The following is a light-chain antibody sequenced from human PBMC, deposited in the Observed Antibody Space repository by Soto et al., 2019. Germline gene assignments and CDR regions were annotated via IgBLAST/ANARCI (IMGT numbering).Light chain of an antibody. V-gene: IGKV3-15*01. CDR2: GAS. J-gene: IGKJ1*01. CDR1: QSVTTN. CDR3: QQSHTFWT. Sequence: IVMTQSPDTLSVSPGERATLSCRASQSVTTNMAWYQQKPGQAPRLLIYGASTRATGIPARFSGSGSGTDFTLTISSLQPDDFATYSCQQSHTFWTFGQGTKVDIK.